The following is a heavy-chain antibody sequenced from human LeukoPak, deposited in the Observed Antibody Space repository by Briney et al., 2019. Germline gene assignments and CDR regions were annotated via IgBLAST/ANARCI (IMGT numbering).Heavy chain of an antibody. CDR2: IIPIFGIA. D-gene: IGHD5-18*01. CDR1: GGTFSSYA. Sequence: SVKVSCKASGGTFSSYAISWVRQAPGQGLEWMGRIIPIFGIANYAQKFQGRVTITADKSTSTAYMELSSLRSEDTAVYYCARVDTAIAFDYWGQGTLVSVSS. V-gene: IGHV1-69*04. J-gene: IGHJ4*02. CDR3: ARVDTAIAFDY.